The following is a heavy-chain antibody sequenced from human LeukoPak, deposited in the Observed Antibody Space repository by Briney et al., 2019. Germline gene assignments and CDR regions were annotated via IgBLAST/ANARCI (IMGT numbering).Heavy chain of an antibody. CDR3: ARGAYFWSGCSQYNWFDP. CDR1: GGSFSGYY. J-gene: IGHJ5*02. Sequence: KPSETLSLTCAVYGGSFSGYYWSWIRQPPGKGLEWIGEINHSGSTNYNPSLKSRVTISVDTSKNQFSLKLSSVTAADTAVYYCARGAYFWSGCSQYNWFDPWGQGTLVTVSS. V-gene: IGHV4-34*01. D-gene: IGHD3-3*01. CDR2: INHSGST.